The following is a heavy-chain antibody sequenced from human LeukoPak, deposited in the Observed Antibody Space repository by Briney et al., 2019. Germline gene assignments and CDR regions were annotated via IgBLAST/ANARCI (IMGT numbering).Heavy chain of an antibody. D-gene: IGHD6-13*01. CDR3: ARRENYGYSSSWYRY. CDR2: ISAYNGNT. V-gene: IGHV1-18*01. J-gene: IGHJ4*02. CDR1: GYTFTSYG. Sequence: EASVKVSCKASGYTFTSYGISWVRQAPGQGLEWMGWISAYNGNTNYAQKLQDRVTMTTDTSTSTAYMELRSLRSDDTAVYYCARRENYGYSSSWYRYWGQGTLVTVSS.